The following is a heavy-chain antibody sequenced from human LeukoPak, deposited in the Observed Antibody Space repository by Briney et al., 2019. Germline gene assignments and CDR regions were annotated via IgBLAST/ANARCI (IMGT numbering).Heavy chain of an antibody. CDR1: GDSISSHY. D-gene: IGHD3-10*01. CDR3: ARLYYYNDGGLYFGPEAFDI. Sequence: SETPSLTCTVSGDSISSHYLGWIRQPAGKGLEWIGITSGTGNYNPSLKSRVSMSVDTSRNLVSLTLTSVTAADTAVYYCARLYYYNDGGLYFGPEAFDIWGQGTRVTVSS. CDR2: TSGTG. J-gene: IGHJ3*02. V-gene: IGHV4-4*07.